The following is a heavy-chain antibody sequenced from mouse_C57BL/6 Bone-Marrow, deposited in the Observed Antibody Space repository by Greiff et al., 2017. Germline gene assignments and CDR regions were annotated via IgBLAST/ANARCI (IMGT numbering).Heavy chain of an antibody. D-gene: IGHD2-4*01. CDR3: ARGIYYDYQYYFDY. V-gene: IGHV1-85*01. Sequence: QVQLQQSGPELVKPGASVKLSCKASGYTFTSYDINWVKQRPGQGLEWIGWIYPRDGSTKYNEKFKGKATLTVDTSSSTAYKELHSLTSDDSAVYFCARGIYYDYQYYFDYWGQGTTLTVSS. CDR2: IYPRDGST. J-gene: IGHJ2*01. CDR1: GYTFTSYD.